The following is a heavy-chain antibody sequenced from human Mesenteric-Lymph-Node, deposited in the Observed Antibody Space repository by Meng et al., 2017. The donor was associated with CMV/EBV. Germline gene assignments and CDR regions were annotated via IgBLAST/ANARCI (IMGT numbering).Heavy chain of an antibody. D-gene: IGHD1-7*01. CDR2: INSDGSST. CDR1: GFTFSDHY. CDR3: ARLAGTNYYYYGMDV. V-gene: IGHV3-74*01. J-gene: IGHJ6*02. Sequence: GESLKISCEASGFTFSDHYMDWVRQAPGKGLVWVSRINSDGSSTSYADSVKGRFTISRDNAKNSMYLQMNSLRAEDTAVYYCARLAGTNYYYYGMDVWGQGTTVTVSS.